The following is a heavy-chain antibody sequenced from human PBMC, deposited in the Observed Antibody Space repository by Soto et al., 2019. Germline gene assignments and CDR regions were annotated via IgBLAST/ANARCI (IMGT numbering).Heavy chain of an antibody. J-gene: IGHJ6*02. CDR3: GRPGGGGPFYYYYGMDV. CDR1: GFTFSSYA. D-gene: IGHD3-16*01. V-gene: IGHV3-30-3*01. Sequence: QVQLVESGGGVVQPGRSLRLSCAASGFTFSSYAMHWVRQAPGKGLEWVAVISYDGSNKYYADSVKGRFTISRDNSKNTLYLQMNSLRAEDTAVYYCGRPGGGGPFYYYYGMDVWGQGTTVTVSS. CDR2: ISYDGSNK.